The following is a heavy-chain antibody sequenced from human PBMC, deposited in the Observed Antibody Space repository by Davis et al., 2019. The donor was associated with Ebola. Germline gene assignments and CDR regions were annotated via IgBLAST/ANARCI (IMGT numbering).Heavy chain of an antibody. CDR2: IYYSGST. Sequence: PSETLSLTCTVSGGSISSSSYYWGWLRQPPGKGLEWIGYIYYSGSTNYNPSLKSRVTISVDTSKNQFSLKLSSVTAADTAVYYCARVAVTTPYYYYGMDVWGQGTTVTVSS. V-gene: IGHV4-61*05. J-gene: IGHJ6*02. CDR3: ARVAVTTPYYYYGMDV. D-gene: IGHD4-11*01. CDR1: GGSISSSSYY.